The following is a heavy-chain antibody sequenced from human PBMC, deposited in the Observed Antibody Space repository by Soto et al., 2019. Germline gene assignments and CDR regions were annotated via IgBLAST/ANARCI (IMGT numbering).Heavy chain of an antibody. D-gene: IGHD3-9*01. Sequence: PGGSLRLSCEVSGFTFSTYGMHWVRQAPGKGLEWVAVVSSDGSSKYYADSVKGRFTVSRDDAKSTLYLQMRGLTDEDTAVYYCARGLYYDILTGAPDLDYWGQGTLVTVSS. CDR1: GFTFSTYG. V-gene: IGHV3-30*03. J-gene: IGHJ4*02. CDR2: VSSDGSSK. CDR3: ARGLYYDILTGAPDLDY.